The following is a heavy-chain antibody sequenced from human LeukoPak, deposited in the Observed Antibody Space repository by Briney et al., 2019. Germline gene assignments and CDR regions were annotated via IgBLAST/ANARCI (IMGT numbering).Heavy chain of an antibody. J-gene: IGHJ3*02. Sequence: KPSETLSLTCTVSGGSISSYYWSWIRQPPGKGLEWIGYFYYSGSTNYNPSLKSRVTISVDTSKNQFSLKLSSVTAADTAVYYCARHSSSSYAFDIWGQGTMVTVSS. V-gene: IGHV4-59*08. CDR3: ARHSSSSYAFDI. CDR2: FYYSGST. CDR1: GGSISSYY. D-gene: IGHD6-6*01.